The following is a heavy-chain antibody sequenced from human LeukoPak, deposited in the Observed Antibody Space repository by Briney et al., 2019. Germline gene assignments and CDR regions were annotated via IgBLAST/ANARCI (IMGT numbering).Heavy chain of an antibody. CDR3: ASPIVGYSAYDLVY. D-gene: IGHD5-12*01. Sequence: GGSLKISCMGSGYSFTSYSIGWVRQMPGKGLEWMGIIYPGDSDTSYGPSFQGHVTISADNTKSTPYLQLSSLRASDTAMYYCASPIVGYSAYDLVYWGQGTLVTVSS. CDR1: GYSFTSYS. CDR2: IYPGDSDT. V-gene: IGHV5-51*03. J-gene: IGHJ4*02.